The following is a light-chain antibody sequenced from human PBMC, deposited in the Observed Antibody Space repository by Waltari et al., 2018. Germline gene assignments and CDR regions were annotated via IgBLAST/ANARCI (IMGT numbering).Light chain of an antibody. CDR3: LQYNNCPPWT. J-gene: IGKJ1*01. V-gene: IGKV3-15*01. CDR2: GAS. CDR1: QSVSSN. Sequence: EIVMTQSPATLSVSPGERATLSCRASQSVSSNLAWYQQKPGQAPRLLIYGASTRATGISARFSDSWSETDFTLTISSLQSENFALYYCLQYNNCPPWTFGQGTKVEIK.